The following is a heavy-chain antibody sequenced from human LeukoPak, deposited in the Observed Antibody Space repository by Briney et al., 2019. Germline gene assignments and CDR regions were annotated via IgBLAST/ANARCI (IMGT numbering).Heavy chain of an antibody. D-gene: IGHD5-18*01. V-gene: IGHV1-24*01. CDR2: FDPEDGET. CDR1: GYTLTELS. J-gene: IGHJ3*02. Sequence: ASVKVSCKVSGYTLTELSMHWVRQAPGKGLEWMGGFDPEDGETIYAQKFQGRVTMTTDTSTSTAYMELRSLRSDDTAVYYCARDRAQWIQLWVDAFDIWGQGTMVTVSS. CDR3: ARDRAQWIQLWVDAFDI.